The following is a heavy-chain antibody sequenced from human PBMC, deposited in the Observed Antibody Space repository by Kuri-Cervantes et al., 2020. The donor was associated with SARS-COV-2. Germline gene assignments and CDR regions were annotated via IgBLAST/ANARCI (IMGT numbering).Heavy chain of an antibody. J-gene: IGHJ4*02. CDR1: GGSISSYY. CDR2: IYTSGST. Sequence: SETLSLTCTVSGGSISSYYWSWIRQPAGKGLEWIGRIYTSGSTNYNPSLKSRVTMSVDTSKNQFSLKLSSVTAADTAVYYGAREYYDILTGHQLFDYWGQGTLVTVSS. D-gene: IGHD3-9*01. CDR3: AREYYDILTGHQLFDY. V-gene: IGHV4-4*07.